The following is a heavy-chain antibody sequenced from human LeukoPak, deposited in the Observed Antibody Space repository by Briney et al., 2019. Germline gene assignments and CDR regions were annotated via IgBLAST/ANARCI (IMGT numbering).Heavy chain of an antibody. CDR1: GGSISSSSYH. CDR3: ARHPLFFCSSTSCYTYYFDY. CDR2: IYYSGST. J-gene: IGHJ4*02. D-gene: IGHD2-2*02. V-gene: IGHV4-39*01. Sequence: SETLSLTCTVSGGSISSSSYHWGWIRQPPGKGLEWIGSIYYSGSTYYNPSLKSRVTISVDTSKNQFSLKLSSVTAADTAVYYCARHPLFFCSSTSCYTYYFDYWGQGTLVTVSS.